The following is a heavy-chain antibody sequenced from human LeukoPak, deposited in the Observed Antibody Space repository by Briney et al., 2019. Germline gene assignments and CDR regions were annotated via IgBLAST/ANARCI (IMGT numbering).Heavy chain of an antibody. V-gene: IGHV1-46*01. CDR2: INPSGGST. J-gene: IGHJ6*02. D-gene: IGHD2-15*01. Sequence: GASVKVSCKASGYTFTSYYMHWVRQAPGQGLEWMGIINPSGGSTSYAQKFQGGVTMTRDTSTSTVYMELSSLRSEDTAVYYCARSFVVVVAATLNYGMDVWGQGTAVTVSS. CDR1: GYTFTSYY. CDR3: ARSFVVVVAATLNYGMDV.